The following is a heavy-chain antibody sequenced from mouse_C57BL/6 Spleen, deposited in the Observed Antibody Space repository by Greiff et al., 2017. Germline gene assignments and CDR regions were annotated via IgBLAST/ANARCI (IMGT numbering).Heavy chain of an antibody. V-gene: IGHV1-76*01. CDR3: ARGGVGSWFAY. CDR1: GYTFTDYY. CDR2: IYPGSGNT. Sequence: VKLVESGAELVRPGASVKLSCKASGYTFTDYYINWVKQRPGQGLEWIARIYPGSGNTYYNEKFKGKATLTAEKSSSTAYMQLSSLTSEDSAVYFCARGGVGSWFAYWGQGTLVTVSA. D-gene: IGHD1-1*01. J-gene: IGHJ3*01.